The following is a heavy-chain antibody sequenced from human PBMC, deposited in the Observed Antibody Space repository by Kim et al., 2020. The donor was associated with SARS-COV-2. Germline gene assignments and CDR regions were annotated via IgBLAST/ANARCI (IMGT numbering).Heavy chain of an antibody. Sequence: SETLSLTCTVSGGSISSYYWSWIRQPPGKGLEWIGYIYYSGSTNYNPSLKSRVTISVDTSKNQFSLKLSSVTAADTAVYYCARLPSLLWYGMDVWGQGTTVTVSS. CDR3: ARLPSLLWYGMDV. CDR1: GGSISSYY. D-gene: IGHD3-10*01. V-gene: IGHV4-59*01. CDR2: IYYSGST. J-gene: IGHJ6*02.